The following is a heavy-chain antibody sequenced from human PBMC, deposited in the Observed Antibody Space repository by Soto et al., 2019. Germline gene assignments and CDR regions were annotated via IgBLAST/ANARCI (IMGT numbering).Heavy chain of an antibody. J-gene: IGHJ6*02. CDR1: GESFSGYI. Sequence: SETLSLTCAVYGESFSGYIWTWIRQTPGKGLQWIGQINHSGSAYYNPSLKSRVTISVHTSNSQFPLELSSVTAADTAVYYCARSRLGVCSSTSCGAYGMDVWGQGTTVTVSS. D-gene: IGHD2-2*01. CDR3: ARSRLGVCSSTSCGAYGMDV. V-gene: IGHV4-34*01. CDR2: INHSGSA.